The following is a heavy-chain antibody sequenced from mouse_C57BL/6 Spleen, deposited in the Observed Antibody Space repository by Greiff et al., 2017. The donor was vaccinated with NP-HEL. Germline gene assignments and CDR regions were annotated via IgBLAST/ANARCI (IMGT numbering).Heavy chain of an antibody. J-gene: IGHJ3*01. V-gene: IGHV2-6*03. CDR2: IWSDGST. CDR1: GFSFTSYG. Sequence: QVQLKESGPGLVAPSQSLSITCTVSGFSFTSYGVHWVRQPPGKGLEWLVVIWSDGSTTYNSALKSRLSISTDNSKSQVFLKMNSLQTDDTAMYYCARPYDYDDVMFAYWGQGTLVTVAA. CDR3: ARPYDYDDVMFAY. D-gene: IGHD2-4*01.